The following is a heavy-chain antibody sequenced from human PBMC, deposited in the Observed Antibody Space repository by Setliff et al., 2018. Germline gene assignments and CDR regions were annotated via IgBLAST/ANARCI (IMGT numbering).Heavy chain of an antibody. CDR2: IYTGGST. D-gene: IGHD1-1*01. CDR1: GDSINSGTYY. V-gene: IGHV4-61*02. CDR3: ARSDDNFQYPDY. Sequence: SETLSLTCSVSGDSINSGTYYWSWFRQSAGKGLEWIGRIYTGGSTNYNPSLKSRVTISLDTSKNHFSLTLTSVTAADTAIYYCARSDDNFQYPDYWGQGTLVTVSS. J-gene: IGHJ4*01.